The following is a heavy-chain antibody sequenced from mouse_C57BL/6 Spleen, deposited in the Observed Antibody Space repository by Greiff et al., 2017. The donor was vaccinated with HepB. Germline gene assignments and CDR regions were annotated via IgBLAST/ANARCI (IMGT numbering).Heavy chain of an antibody. V-gene: IGHV14-4*01. CDR2: IDPENGDT. D-gene: IGHD2-4*01. Sequence: VHVKQSGAELVRPGASVKLSCTASGFNIKDDYMHWVKQRPEQGLEWIGWIDPENGDTEYASKFQGKATITADTSSNTAYLQLSSLTSEDTAVYYCTAGLRDYAMDYWGQGTSVTVSS. CDR1: GFNIKDDY. J-gene: IGHJ4*01. CDR3: TAGLRDYAMDY.